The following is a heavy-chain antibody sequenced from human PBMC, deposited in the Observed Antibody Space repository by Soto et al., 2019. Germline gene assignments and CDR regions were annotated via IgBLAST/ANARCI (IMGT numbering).Heavy chain of an antibody. CDR2: INPSGGST. V-gene: IGHV1-46*03. Sequence: EASVKVSCKASGYTFTSYYMHWVRQAPGQGLEWMGIINPSGGSTSYAQKFQGRVTMTRDTSTSTVYMELSSLRSEDTAVYYCARVQYYDFWSGEFDYWGQGTLVTVSS. CDR1: GYTFTSYY. J-gene: IGHJ4*02. D-gene: IGHD3-3*01. CDR3: ARVQYYDFWSGEFDY.